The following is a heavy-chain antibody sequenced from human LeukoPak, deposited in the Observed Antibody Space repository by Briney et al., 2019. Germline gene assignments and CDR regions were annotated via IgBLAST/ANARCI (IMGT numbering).Heavy chain of an antibody. CDR3: ARQGETGYDSSGYYRDY. Sequence: GQSLKISCKGSGYSFTSYWIGWVRQMPGKGLEWMGIIYPGDSDTRYSPSFQGQVTISADKSISTAYLQWSSLKASDTAMYYCARQGETGYDSSGYYRDYWGQGTLVTVSS. CDR1: GYSFTSYW. CDR2: IYPGDSDT. V-gene: IGHV5-51*01. D-gene: IGHD3-22*01. J-gene: IGHJ4*02.